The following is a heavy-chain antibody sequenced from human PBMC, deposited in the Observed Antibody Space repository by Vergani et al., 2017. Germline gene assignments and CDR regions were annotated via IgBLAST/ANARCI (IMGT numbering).Heavy chain of an antibody. J-gene: IGHJ4*02. V-gene: IGHV4-34*01. D-gene: IGHD2-2*02. CDR3: ARGAQXCSCTSCYTSPFDY. CDR2: INHSGST. CDR1: GGSFSGYY. Sequence: QVQLQQWGAGLLKPSETLCLTCAVYGGSFSGYYWSWIRQPPGKGLEWIGEINHSGSTNYNPSLKSRVTISVDTSKNQFSLKLSSVTAADTAVYYCARGAQXCSCTSCYTSPFDYWGQGTLVTVSS.